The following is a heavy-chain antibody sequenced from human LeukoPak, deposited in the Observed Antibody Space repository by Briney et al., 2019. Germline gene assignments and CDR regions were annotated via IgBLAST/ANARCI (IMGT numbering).Heavy chain of an antibody. J-gene: IGHJ4*02. CDR1: GYTFTCYY. CDR3: ARDGGIVGAAYFDH. CDR2: INPNSGGT. Sequence: ASVKVSCKASGYTFTCYYMHWVRQAPGQGLEWMGWINPNSGGTNYAQKFQGRVTMTRDTSISTAYTELSRLRSDDTAVYYCARDGGIVGAAYFDHWGQGTLVTVSS. V-gene: IGHV1-2*02. D-gene: IGHD1-26*01.